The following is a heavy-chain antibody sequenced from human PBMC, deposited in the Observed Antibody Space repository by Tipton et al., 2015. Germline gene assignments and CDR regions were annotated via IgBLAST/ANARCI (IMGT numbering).Heavy chain of an antibody. CDR1: GGSMSRSSYY. Sequence: TLSLTCTVFGGSMSRSSYYWGWIRQPPGKGLEWIGSIYYSGSTHYNPSLKSRVTISVDTSKNQFSLKLRSVTAADTAVYYCAREAYSSSGLIFDYWGQGTLVTVSS. J-gene: IGHJ4*02. D-gene: IGHD6-6*01. CDR3: AREAYSSSGLIFDY. V-gene: IGHV4-39*07. CDR2: IYYSGST.